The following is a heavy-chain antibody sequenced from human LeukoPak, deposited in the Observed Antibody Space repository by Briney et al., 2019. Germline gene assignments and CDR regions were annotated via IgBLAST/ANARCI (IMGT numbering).Heavy chain of an antibody. Sequence: GGSLRLSCALTGFTFSSDWMNWVREAPGKELEWVANISPDGSEKNYVDSVRGRFTISRDNAKNSLFLQMDGLRVDDTAVYFCARDGRGGHNDFWGQGTLITVSS. CDR1: GFTFSSDW. CDR2: ISPDGSEK. J-gene: IGHJ4*02. V-gene: IGHV3-7*01. CDR3: ARDGRGGHNDF. D-gene: IGHD4-23*01.